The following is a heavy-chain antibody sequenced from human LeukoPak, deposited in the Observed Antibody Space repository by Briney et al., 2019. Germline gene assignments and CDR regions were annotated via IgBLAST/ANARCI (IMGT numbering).Heavy chain of an antibody. Sequence: GGSLRLSCAASGFTLSYFDMNWVRQAPGKGPEWVSSISTSSRYIYYKDSVRGRFTISRDDAKNSLHLEMNSLRAEDTAVYYCARADCSSSTCYLRRSWFDPWGQGTLVTVSS. D-gene: IGHD2-2*01. CDR3: ARADCSSSTCYLRRSWFDP. V-gene: IGHV3-21*01. J-gene: IGHJ5*02. CDR2: ISTSSRYI. CDR1: GFTLSYFD.